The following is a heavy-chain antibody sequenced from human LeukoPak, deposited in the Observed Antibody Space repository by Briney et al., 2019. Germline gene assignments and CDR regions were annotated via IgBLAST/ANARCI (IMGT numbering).Heavy chain of an antibody. Sequence: SVKLSCEVSGYTFTGLSMHWVRQAPGKGLEWMGGFDSEDGETLYAETFQRRVTMTEDTSTDTAYMEVSSLRSEDTAVYYCATDRWFDPWGQGTLVTVSS. CDR3: ATDRWFDP. J-gene: IGHJ5*02. V-gene: IGHV1-24*01. CDR1: GYTFTGLS. CDR2: FDSEDGET.